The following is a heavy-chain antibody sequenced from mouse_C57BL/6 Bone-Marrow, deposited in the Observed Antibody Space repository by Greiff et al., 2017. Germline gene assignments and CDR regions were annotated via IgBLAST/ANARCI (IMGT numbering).Heavy chain of an antibody. V-gene: IGHV1-64*01. CDR2: IHPNSGST. Sequence: QVQLQQSGAELVKPGASVKLSCKASGYTFTSYWMHWVKQRPGQGLEWIGMIHPNSGSTNYNEKFKSKATLTVDKSSSTAYMQLSSLTSEDSAVYYCARTAYYSPPWFAYWGQGTLVTVSA. CDR3: ARTAYYSPPWFAY. CDR1: GYTFTSYW. D-gene: IGHD2-12*01. J-gene: IGHJ3*01.